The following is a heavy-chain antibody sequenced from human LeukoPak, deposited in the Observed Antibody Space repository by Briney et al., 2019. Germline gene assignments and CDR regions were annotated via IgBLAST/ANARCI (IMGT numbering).Heavy chain of an antibody. D-gene: IGHD6-19*01. Sequence: GGSLRLSCADSGLTISNNWMSWVRQASGKGLEWVANIKLDGSEQYYVDSVKGRFTISRDNGKNLLYLQMNSLRAEDTAVYYCARGSTYSSGWYTGFDYWGQGTLVTVSS. V-gene: IGHV3-7*01. CDR3: ARGSTYSSGWYTGFDY. CDR2: IKLDGSEQ. J-gene: IGHJ4*02. CDR1: GLTISNNW.